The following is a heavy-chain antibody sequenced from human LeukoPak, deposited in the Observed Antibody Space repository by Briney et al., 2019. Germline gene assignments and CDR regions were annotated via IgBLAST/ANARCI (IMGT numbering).Heavy chain of an antibody. CDR3: ARAGSSGWYENWFDP. Sequence: GGSLRLSCAASGFTFSSYAMSWVRQAPGKGLEWVSAISGSGGSTYYADSVKGRFTISRDNSKNTLYLQMNSLRAEDTAVYYCARAGSSGWYENWFDPWGQGTLVTVSS. D-gene: IGHD6-19*01. J-gene: IGHJ5*02. V-gene: IGHV3-23*01. CDR2: ISGSGGST. CDR1: GFTFSSYA.